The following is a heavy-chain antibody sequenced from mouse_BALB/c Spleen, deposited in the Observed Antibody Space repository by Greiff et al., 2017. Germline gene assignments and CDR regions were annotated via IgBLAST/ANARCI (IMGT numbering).Heavy chain of an antibody. CDR1: GFTFSDYY. J-gene: IGHJ4*01. D-gene: IGHD2-1*01. Sequence: EVNVVESGGGLVKPGGSLKLSCAASGFTFSDYYMYWVRQTPEKRLEWVATISDGGSYTYYPDSVKGRFTISRDNAKNNLYLQMSSLKSEDTAMYYCASPYGNYNYYAMDYWGQGTSVTVSS. V-gene: IGHV5-4*02. CDR2: ISDGGSYT. CDR3: ASPYGNYNYYAMDY.